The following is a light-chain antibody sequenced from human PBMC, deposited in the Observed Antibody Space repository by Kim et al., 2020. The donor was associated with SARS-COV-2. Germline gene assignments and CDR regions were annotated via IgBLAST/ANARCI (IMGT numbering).Light chain of an antibody. J-gene: IGLJ3*02. CDR2: GNN. CDR3: AAWDDSLNGV. CDR1: SSNIGSNT. V-gene: IGLV1-44*01. Sequence: PGRRVTVSCSGSSSNIGSNTVHWYQQLPGTAPKLLIYGNNQRPSGVPDRFSGSKSGTSASLAISGLQSEDEADYYCAAWDDSLNGVFGGGTQLTVL.